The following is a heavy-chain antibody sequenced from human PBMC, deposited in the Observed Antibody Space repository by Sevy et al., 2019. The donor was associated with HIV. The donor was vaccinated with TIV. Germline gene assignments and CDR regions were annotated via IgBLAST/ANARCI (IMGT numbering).Heavy chain of an antibody. J-gene: IGHJ6*02. V-gene: IGHV1-8*01. Sequence: ASVKVSCKASGYTFTSYDINWVRQATGQGLEWMGWMNSNSGNKGYAQKFQGRVTMTRNTSISTAYMELSSLRSEDTAVYYCARYYYDSSGYYDYNGMDVWGQGTTVTVSS. CDR2: MNSNSGNK. CDR3: ARYYYDSSGYYDYNGMDV. CDR1: GYTFTSYD. D-gene: IGHD3-22*01.